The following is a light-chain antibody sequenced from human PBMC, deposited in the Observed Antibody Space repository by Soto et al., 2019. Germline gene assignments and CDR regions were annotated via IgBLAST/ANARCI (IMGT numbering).Light chain of an antibody. CDR3: SSYTSSSTYV. CDR1: SSDVGGYNY. V-gene: IGLV2-14*01. Sequence: SVLTPPASVSGSPGQSITISCTGTSSDVGGYNYVSWYQQHPGKAPKLMIYDVSNRPSGVSNRFSGSKSGNTASLTISGLQAEDEADYYCSSYTSSSTYVFGTGT. J-gene: IGLJ1*01. CDR2: DVS.